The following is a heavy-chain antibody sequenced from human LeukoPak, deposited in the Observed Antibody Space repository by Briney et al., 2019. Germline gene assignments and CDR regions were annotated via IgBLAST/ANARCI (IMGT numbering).Heavy chain of an antibody. CDR3: TRVTYGSGSYYNVLGTYFDY. V-gene: IGHV3-49*04. CDR1: GFTFSSYA. Sequence: PGGSLRLSCAASGFTFSSYAMSWVRQAPGKGLEWVGFIRSKAYGGTTEYAASVKGRFTISRDDSKSIAYLQMNSLKTEDTAVYYCTRVTYGSGSYYNVLGTYFDYWGQGTLVTVSS. CDR2: IRSKAYGGTT. J-gene: IGHJ4*02. D-gene: IGHD3-10*01.